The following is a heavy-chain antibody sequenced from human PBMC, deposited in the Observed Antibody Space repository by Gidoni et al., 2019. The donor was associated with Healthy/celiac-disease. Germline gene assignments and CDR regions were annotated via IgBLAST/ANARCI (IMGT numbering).Heavy chain of an antibody. V-gene: IGHV3-73*02. CDR3: TRQFPTTVVTPRDVYFDY. Sequence: EVQLVESGGGLVQPGGSLKLSCAASGFTFSGSAMHWVRQASGKGLEWVGRIRSKANSYATAYAASVKGRFTISRDDSKNTAYLQMNSLKTEDTAVYYCTRQFPTTVVTPRDVYFDYWGQGTLVTVSS. CDR2: IRSKANSYAT. CDR1: GFTFSGSA. D-gene: IGHD4-17*01. J-gene: IGHJ4*02.